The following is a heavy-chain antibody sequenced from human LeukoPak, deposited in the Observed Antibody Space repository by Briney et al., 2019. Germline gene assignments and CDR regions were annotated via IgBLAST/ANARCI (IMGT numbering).Heavy chain of an antibody. CDR2: INWNGGST. Sequence: PGGSLRLSCAASGFTFDDYAMNWVRQAQGKGLEWVSGINWNGGSTYYRDSVKGRFTISRDNAKNSLYLQMNSLRAEDTALYYCARVKGSGYRNSIDYWGQGTLVTVSS. J-gene: IGHJ4*02. V-gene: IGHV3-20*04. CDR3: ARVKGSGYRNSIDY. D-gene: IGHD3-3*01. CDR1: GFTFDDYA.